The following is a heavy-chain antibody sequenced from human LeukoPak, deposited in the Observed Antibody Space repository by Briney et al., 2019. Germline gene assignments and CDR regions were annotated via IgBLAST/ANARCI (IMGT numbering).Heavy chain of an antibody. D-gene: IGHD5-24*01. CDR3: ARRDGYNYVDY. CDR1: GYTFTSYD. Sequence: ASVKVSCKASGYTFTSYDINWVRQATGQGLEWMGWMNPNSGNTGYAQKFQGRVTITRNTSISTAYMELSSLRSEDTAVYYRARRDGYNYVDYWGQGTLVTVSS. V-gene: IGHV1-8*03. CDR2: MNPNSGNT. J-gene: IGHJ4*02.